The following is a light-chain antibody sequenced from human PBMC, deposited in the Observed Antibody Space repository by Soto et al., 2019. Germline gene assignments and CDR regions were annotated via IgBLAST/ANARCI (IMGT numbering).Light chain of an antibody. Sequence: IVLTQSPGTLSLSPGERATLSCRAIQSVSTSHLAWYQQRPGQPPRLLIYGTFSRATGIPDRFSGSGSGTDFTLTITRLEPEDFAVYYCQQYVTSSPRTFGQGTKVDIK. CDR2: GTF. CDR3: QQYVTSSPRT. J-gene: IGKJ1*01. V-gene: IGKV3-20*01. CDR1: QSVSTSH.